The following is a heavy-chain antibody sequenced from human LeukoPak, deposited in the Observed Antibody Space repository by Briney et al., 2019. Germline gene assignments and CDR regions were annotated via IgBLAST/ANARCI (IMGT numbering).Heavy chain of an antibody. CDR2: IIPIFGTA. CDR1: GGNFSSYA. D-gene: IGHD3-16*01. V-gene: IGHV1-69*05. J-gene: IGHJ1*01. Sequence: GASVKVSCKASGGNFSSYAISWVRQAPAQGLEWMGGIIPIFGTANYAQKFQGRVTIITDEYTSTAYMELSSRSSEGTAVYYCARVSPFSSTEYLQQSGQGTLVTDSS. CDR3: ARVSPFSSTEYLQQ.